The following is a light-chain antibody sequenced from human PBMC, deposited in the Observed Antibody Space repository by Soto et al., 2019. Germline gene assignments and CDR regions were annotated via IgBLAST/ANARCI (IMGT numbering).Light chain of an antibody. CDR3: RHYNSNSEA. CDR1: QTISSW. CDR2: KAS. V-gene: IGKV1-5*03. Sequence: DIQMTQSPSTLSGSVGDRVTITCRASQTISSWLAWYQQKPGKAPKLLLYKASTLKSGVPSRFSGSGSGTELTLTSSSLQPYDFATYYCRHYNSNSEAFGQGTKVELK. J-gene: IGKJ1*01.